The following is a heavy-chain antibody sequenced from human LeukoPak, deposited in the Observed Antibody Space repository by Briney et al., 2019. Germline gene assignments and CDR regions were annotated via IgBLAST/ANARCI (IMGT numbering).Heavy chain of an antibody. CDR1: GFTFSAYT. Sequence: GGSLRLSCAATGFTFSAYTMLWVRQAPGKGLEWVAVTSYDGINKNYADSVKGRFTISRDNSRNTLYLLMNSLGPEDTAVYYCARDNNADYWGQGTLVTVSS. CDR2: TSYDGINK. CDR3: ARDNNADY. D-gene: IGHD2-8*01. V-gene: IGHV3-30-3*01. J-gene: IGHJ4*02.